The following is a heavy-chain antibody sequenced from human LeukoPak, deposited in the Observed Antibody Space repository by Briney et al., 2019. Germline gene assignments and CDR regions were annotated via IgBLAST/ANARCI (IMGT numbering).Heavy chain of an antibody. CDR3: ARYRLELWGSLDY. D-gene: IGHD2-21*01. V-gene: IGHV4-34*01. CDR1: GGSFSGYY. Sequence: ASETLSLTCAVYGGSFSGYYWSWIRQPPGKGLEWIGYIYHNENTYYNPSLKSRVTISVDRSKNQFSLNLSSVTAADTAVYYCARYRLELWGSLDYWGQGALVTVSS. CDR2: IYHNENT. J-gene: IGHJ4*02.